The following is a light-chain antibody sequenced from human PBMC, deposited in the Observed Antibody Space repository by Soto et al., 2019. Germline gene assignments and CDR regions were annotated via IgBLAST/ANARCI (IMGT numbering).Light chain of an antibody. CDR1: SSDVGAYNY. J-gene: IGLJ3*02. CDR3: SSYTVINTAV. Sequence: QSVLTQPASESGSPGQSISISCTGSSSDVGAYNYVAWYQQQPGKAPKLSIYEVDNRPSGISHRFSGSKSGNTASLTISGLQTEDEADYYCSSYTVINTAVFGGGTKVTVL. CDR2: EVD. V-gene: IGLV2-14*01.